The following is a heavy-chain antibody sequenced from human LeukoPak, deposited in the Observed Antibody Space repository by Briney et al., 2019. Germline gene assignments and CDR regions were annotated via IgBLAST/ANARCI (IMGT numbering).Heavy chain of an antibody. CDR1: GYTFTSYY. CDR2: INPSGGST. D-gene: IGHD1/OR15-1a*01. J-gene: IGHJ1*01. CDR3: ARDIFSGTSTAEWFQH. Sequence: ASVKVSCKASGYTFTSYYMHWVRQAPGQGLEWMGIINPSGGSTSYAQKFQGRVTMTRDMSTSTVYMELSSLRSEDTAVYYCARDIFSGTSTAEWFQHWGQGTLVTVSS. V-gene: IGHV1-46*01.